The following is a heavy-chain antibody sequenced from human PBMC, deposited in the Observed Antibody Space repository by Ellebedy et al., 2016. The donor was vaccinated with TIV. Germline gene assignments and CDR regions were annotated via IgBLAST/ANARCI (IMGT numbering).Heavy chain of an antibody. Sequence: AASVKVSCKASGGTFSSYAISWVRQAPGQGLEWMGGIIPIFGTANYAQKFQGRVTITADKSTSTAYMELSSLRSEDTAVYYCARVTVGATNPPGAHFDYWGQGTLVTVSS. CDR2: IIPIFGTA. V-gene: IGHV1-69*06. CDR1: GGTFSSYA. CDR3: ARVTVGATNPPGAHFDY. D-gene: IGHD1-26*01. J-gene: IGHJ4*02.